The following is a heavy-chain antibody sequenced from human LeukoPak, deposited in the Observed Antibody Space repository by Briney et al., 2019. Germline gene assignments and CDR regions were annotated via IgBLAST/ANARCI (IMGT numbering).Heavy chain of an antibody. Sequence: SETLSLTCTVSGGSISSSSYYWGWIRQPPGKGLEWIGSIYYSGTTYYNPSLKSRVTISVDTSSNQFSLKLSSVTAADTAVYSCARAEYGSSFYFDDWGQGTLVTVSS. CDR3: ARAEYGSSFYFDD. J-gene: IGHJ4*02. D-gene: IGHD6-6*01. CDR2: IYYSGTT. CDR1: GGSISSSSYY. V-gene: IGHV4-39*01.